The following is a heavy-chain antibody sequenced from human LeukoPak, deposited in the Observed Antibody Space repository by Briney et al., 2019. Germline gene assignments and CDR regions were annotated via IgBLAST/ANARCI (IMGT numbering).Heavy chain of an antibody. CDR3: SRRFDS. Sequence: PGRSLRLSCATSGVTFSDYSMNWVRQAPGKGREWVSYIDGAGDTIYYADSVKGRFTISRDNAKSSLDLQMNSLRDEDTAVYYCSRRFDSWGQGTLVTVSS. CDR2: IDGAGDTI. CDR1: GVTFSDYS. J-gene: IGHJ4*02. V-gene: IGHV3-48*02.